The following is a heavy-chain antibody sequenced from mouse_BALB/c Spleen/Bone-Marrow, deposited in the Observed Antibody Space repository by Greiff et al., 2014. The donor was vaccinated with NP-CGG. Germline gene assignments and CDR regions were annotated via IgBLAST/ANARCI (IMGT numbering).Heavy chain of an antibody. Sequence: QQSGSELVRPGGSVKLTCKASGHTFTNYWVHWVKQRPGQGLEWIGNIYPGSGSTNYDGKFKRKATLTVDTSSTTAYMQLSSLTTEDSAVYYCTRDKATPYYAMDYWGQGTSVTVSS. CDR3: TRDKATPYYAMDY. CDR1: GHTFTNYW. V-gene: IGHV1S22*01. CDR2: IYPGSGST. J-gene: IGHJ4*01. D-gene: IGHD6-1*01.